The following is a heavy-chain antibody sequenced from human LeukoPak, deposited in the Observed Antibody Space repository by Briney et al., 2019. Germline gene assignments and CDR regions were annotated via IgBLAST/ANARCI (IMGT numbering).Heavy chain of an antibody. CDR1: GVSISSYY. CDR3: ARATFTGDYFDY. J-gene: IGHJ4*02. V-gene: IGHV4-59*01. Sequence: SETLSLTCTVSGVSISSYYWSWIRQPPGKGLEWLGSIYYSGSTNYNPSLKSRVTISLDTSKNQFSLRPSSVTAADTAVYYCARATFTGDYFDYWGQGTLVTVSS. CDR2: IYYSGST. D-gene: IGHD2-8*02.